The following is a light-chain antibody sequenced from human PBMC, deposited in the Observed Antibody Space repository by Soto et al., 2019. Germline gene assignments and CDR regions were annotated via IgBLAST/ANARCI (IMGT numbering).Light chain of an antibody. CDR3: QHYNNWPPWT. V-gene: IGKV1-5*03. CDR2: KAS. J-gene: IGKJ1*01. Sequence: DVQMTQSPSTLSASVGERVTITCRASQSVSTLLAWYQQKPGKAPKLLIYKASTLESGVPSRFSGSGSGTEFTLTISSLQAEDFAIYYCQHYNNWPPWTFGQGTKVDIK. CDR1: QSVSTL.